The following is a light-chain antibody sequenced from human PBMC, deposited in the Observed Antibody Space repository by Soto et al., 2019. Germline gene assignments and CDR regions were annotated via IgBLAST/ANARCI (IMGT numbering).Light chain of an antibody. CDR3: QQYVTAPRT. CDR1: QSVNTKY. CDR2: GVS. Sequence: EIVLTQSPGTLSLSPGERATLSCRASQSVNTKYLAWYQQKPGQAPRLLISGVSSRATGIPDRFSGSGSGTDFILTISRVEPEDFAVYFCQQYVTAPRTFGQGTKVDIK. V-gene: IGKV3-20*01. J-gene: IGKJ1*01.